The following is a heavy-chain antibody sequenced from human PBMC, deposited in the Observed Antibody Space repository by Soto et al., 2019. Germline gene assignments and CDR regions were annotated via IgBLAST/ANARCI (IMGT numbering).Heavy chain of an antibody. CDR3: AKDPHELARIPAAIDS. V-gene: IGHV3-30*18. J-gene: IGHJ4*02. D-gene: IGHD2-2*01. Sequence: GGSLRLSCAASGFTFSSYGMHWVRQAPGKGLEWVAVISYDGSNKYYGDSVKGRFTVSRDNSQNTLYLQMNSLRPEDTAVYHCAKDPHELARIPAAIDSWGQGTLVTVSS. CDR2: ISYDGSNK. CDR1: GFTFSSYG.